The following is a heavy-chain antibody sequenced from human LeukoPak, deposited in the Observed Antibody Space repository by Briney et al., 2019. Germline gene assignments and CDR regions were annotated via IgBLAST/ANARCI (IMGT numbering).Heavy chain of an antibody. D-gene: IGHD4-17*01. V-gene: IGHV4-59*01. CDR2: IYYSGST. Sequence: SETLSLTCAVSGGPLTSYYWTWIRQPPGKGLEWIGFIYYSGSTNYNPSLKSRVTISVDTSKNQFSLKLSSVTAADTAVYYCARAGGNYGVRNFDYWGQGTLVTVSS. CDR1: GGPLTSYY. CDR3: ARAGGNYGVRNFDY. J-gene: IGHJ4*02.